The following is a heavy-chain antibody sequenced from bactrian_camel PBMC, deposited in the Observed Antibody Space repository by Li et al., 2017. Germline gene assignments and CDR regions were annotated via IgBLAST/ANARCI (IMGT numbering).Heavy chain of an antibody. J-gene: IGHJ4*01. CDR1: GDILGRNC. D-gene: IGHD2*01. Sequence: HVQLVESGGGSVQTGGSLKLSCVAAGDILGRNCMAWFRQAPGKKREGVAAIASYGSSTDYHNAVKGRFTMSRDNAKNMLYLQMNNLKSEDTALYYCAKALGGGNYHTGEYNYRGQGTQVTVS. CDR3: AKALGGGNYHTGEYNY. CDR2: IASYGSST. V-gene: IGHV3S54*01.